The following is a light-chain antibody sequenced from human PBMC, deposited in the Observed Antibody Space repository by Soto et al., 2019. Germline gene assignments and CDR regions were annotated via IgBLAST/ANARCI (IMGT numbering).Light chain of an antibody. V-gene: IGLV2-23*02. Sequence: QSALTQPASVSGSPGQSITISCTGTSSDVGSYNLVSWYQQHPGKAPKLMIYEVSKRPSGVSNRFSGSKSGNTASLTISGLQAEDDADYYCCSYAGSSTYVVGTGTKVTVL. CDR1: SSDVGSYNL. CDR3: CSYAGSSTYV. CDR2: EVS. J-gene: IGLJ1*01.